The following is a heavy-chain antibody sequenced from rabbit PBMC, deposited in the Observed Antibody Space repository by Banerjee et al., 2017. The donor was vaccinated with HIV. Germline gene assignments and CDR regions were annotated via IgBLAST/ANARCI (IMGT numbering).Heavy chain of an antibody. CDR1: GFSFSSTYW. CDR2: IDAGSSVGT. Sequence: QEQLVESGGGLVQPEGSLTLTCTASGFSFSSTYWICWVRQAPGKGPEWIACIDAGSSVGTYYAYWAKGRFTISKTSSTVTLQMTSLTAADTATYFCARNLYDSGNWSLWGPGTLVTVS. V-gene: IGHV1S45*01. J-gene: IGHJ4*01. CDR3: ARNLYDSGNWSL. D-gene: IGHD1-1*01.